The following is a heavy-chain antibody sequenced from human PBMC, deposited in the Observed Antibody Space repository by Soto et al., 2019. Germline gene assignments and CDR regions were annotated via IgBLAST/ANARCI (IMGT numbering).Heavy chain of an antibody. D-gene: IGHD6-13*01. CDR3: ARLYGHSSSWYGSSDY. CDR1: GYSFTSYW. V-gene: IGHV5-51*01. J-gene: IGHJ4*02. CDR2: IYPGDSDT. Sequence: GESLNISCKGSGYSFTSYWIGWVRQVPGKGLEWMGIIYPGDSDTRYSPSFQGQVTISADKSISTAYLQWSSLKASDTAMYYCARLYGHSSSWYGSSDYWGQGTLVTVSS.